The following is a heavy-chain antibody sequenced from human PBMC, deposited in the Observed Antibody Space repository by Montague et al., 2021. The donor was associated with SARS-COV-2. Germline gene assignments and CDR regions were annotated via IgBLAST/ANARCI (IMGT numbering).Heavy chain of an antibody. CDR1: GFSLSTGGMC. J-gene: IGHJ4*02. Sequence: PALVKPTQTLTLTCTFSGFSLSTGGMCVSWIRQPPGKALEWLALIDWDDDKYYSTSLKTRLTISKDTSKNQVVLTMTNMDPVDTATYYCATTIYDYVWGTRVEFDYWGQGTLVTVSS. CDR3: ATTIYDYVWGTRVEFDY. D-gene: IGHD3-16*01. V-gene: IGHV2-70*01. CDR2: IDWDDDK.